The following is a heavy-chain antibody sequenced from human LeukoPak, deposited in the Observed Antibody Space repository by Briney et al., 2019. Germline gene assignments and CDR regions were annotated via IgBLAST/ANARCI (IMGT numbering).Heavy chain of an antibody. J-gene: IGHJ4*02. Sequence: GGSLRLSCAASGFTFSSYAMHWVRQAPGKGLEWVAVISYDGSNKYYADSVKGRFTISRDNSKNTLYLRMNSLRAEDTAVYYCARDYDSSGLFNYWGQGTLVTVPS. CDR2: ISYDGSNK. D-gene: IGHD3-22*01. V-gene: IGHV3-30-3*01. CDR3: ARDYDSSGLFNY. CDR1: GFTFSSYA.